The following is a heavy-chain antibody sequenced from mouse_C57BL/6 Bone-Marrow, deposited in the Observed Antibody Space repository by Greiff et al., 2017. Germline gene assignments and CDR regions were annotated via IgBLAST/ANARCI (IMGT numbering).Heavy chain of an antibody. CDR1: GYTFTDYY. Sequence: VQLQQSGAELVKPGASVKISCKASGYTFTDYYINWVKQRPGQGLEWIGKIGPGSGSTYYNEKFKGKATLTADKSSSPAYMQLSSLTSEDSAVYFCATELRPHYFDYWGQGTTLTVSA. V-gene: IGHV1-77*01. CDR3: ATELRPHYFDY. D-gene: IGHD3-2*02. CDR2: IGPGSGST. J-gene: IGHJ2*01.